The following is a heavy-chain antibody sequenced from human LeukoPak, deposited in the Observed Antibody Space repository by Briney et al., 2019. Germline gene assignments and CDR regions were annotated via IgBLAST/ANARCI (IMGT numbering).Heavy chain of an antibody. J-gene: IGHJ4*02. D-gene: IGHD6-19*01. CDR2: ISYDGSNK. V-gene: IGHV3-30*04. Sequence: PGGSLRLSCAASGFTFSSYAVHWVRQAPGKGLEWEAVISYDGSNKYYADTVKGRFTISRDNSKNTLYLQMNSLRAEDTAVYYCARGVMIAVAGLGYWGQGTLVTVSS. CDR1: GFTFSSYA. CDR3: ARGVMIAVAGLGY.